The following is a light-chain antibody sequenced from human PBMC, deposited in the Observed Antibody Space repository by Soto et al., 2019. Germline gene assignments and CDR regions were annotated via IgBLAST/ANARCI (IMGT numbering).Light chain of an antibody. CDR1: KLGDKY. Sequence: SYELTQPPSVSVSPGQTASITCSGDKLGDKYACWYQQKPGQSPVLVIYQDNKRPSGIPERFSGSNSGNTATLTISETQAMDEADYYCQAWDSTTEVFGTGTKLTVL. V-gene: IGLV3-1*01. CDR2: QDN. J-gene: IGLJ1*01. CDR3: QAWDSTTEV.